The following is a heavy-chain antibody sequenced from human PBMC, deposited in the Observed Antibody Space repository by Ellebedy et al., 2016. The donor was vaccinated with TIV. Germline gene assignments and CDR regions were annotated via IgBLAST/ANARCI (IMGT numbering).Heavy chain of an antibody. J-gene: IGHJ6*02. CDR1: GFTFSYYW. V-gene: IGHV3-74*01. CDR3: GRAYSPAYYGSGSSKNNYFYYGMDV. CDR2: IDSDGSDT. Sequence: GESLKISCAASGFTFSYYWMHWVRQAPGKGLVWVSRIDSDGSDTRYVDSVKGRFTSSRDNAKNTMYLQMNSLRAEDTAVYYCGRAYSPAYYGSGSSKNNYFYYGMDVWGQGTTVTVSS. D-gene: IGHD3-10*01.